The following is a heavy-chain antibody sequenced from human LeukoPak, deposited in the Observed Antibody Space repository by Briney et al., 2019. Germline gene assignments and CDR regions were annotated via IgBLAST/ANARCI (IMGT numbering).Heavy chain of an antibody. CDR1: GFTFCSYG. CDR2: ISYDESNK. V-gene: IGHV3-30*03. CDR3: AGGVLEAEGWLQWMGTVYSMDV. Sequence: GGSLRLSCAASGFTFCSYGMQWVRQAPGKGLEGVVVISYDESNKYYAHSVKGRFTISRENSKNTLYLQMNSLKPGDQAVYYCAGGVLEAEGWLQWMGTVYSMDVWGQGTPVTVSS. D-gene: IGHD5-24*01. J-gene: IGHJ6*02.